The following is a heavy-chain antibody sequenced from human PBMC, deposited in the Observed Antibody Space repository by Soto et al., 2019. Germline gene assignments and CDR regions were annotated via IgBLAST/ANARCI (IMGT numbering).Heavy chain of an antibody. V-gene: IGHV3-23*01. D-gene: IGHD6-6*01. CDR1: GLAFSNYA. CDR2: ISAMRYSA. J-gene: IGHJ4*02. CDR3: AKGEQLWEHFDH. Sequence: EAHLLESGGGLVQPGGSLRLSCAASGLAFSNYAISWVRQAPGKGLEWVSTISAMRYSAYYGGALNGRFTTSRDNSTSTLYPQMNRLRADDTAVYYWAKGEQLWEHFDHWGRGTRVT.